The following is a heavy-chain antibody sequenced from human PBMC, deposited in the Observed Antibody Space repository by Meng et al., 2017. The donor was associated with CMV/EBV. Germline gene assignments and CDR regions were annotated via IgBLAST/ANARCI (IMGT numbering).Heavy chain of an antibody. D-gene: IGHD3-3*01. Sequence: SCAASGFTFNIYAMHWVRQAPGKGLDWVTLISPDASHQYYADSVKGRFSISRDNSKNTLYLQMNSLRAEDTAVYYCARAADLEWLLLNFDYWGQGTLVTVSS. CDR1: GFTFNIYA. CDR2: ISPDASHQ. CDR3: ARAADLEWLLLNFDY. J-gene: IGHJ4*02. V-gene: IGHV3-30*04.